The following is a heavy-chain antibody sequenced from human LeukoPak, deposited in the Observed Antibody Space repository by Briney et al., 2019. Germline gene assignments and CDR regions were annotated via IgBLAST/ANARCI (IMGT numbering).Heavy chain of an antibody. Sequence: ASETLSLTCAVYGGSFSGYYWSWIRQPPGKGLEWIGEINHSGSTNYNPSLKSRVTMSVDTSKNQFSLKLSSVTAADTAVYYCARVAYSSSWYYFDYWGQGSLVTVSS. CDR2: INHSGST. J-gene: IGHJ4*02. D-gene: IGHD6-13*01. CDR1: GGSFSGYY. V-gene: IGHV4-34*01. CDR3: ARVAYSSSWYYFDY.